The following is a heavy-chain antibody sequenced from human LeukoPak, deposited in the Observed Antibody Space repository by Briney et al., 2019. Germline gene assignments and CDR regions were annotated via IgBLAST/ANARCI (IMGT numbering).Heavy chain of an antibody. D-gene: IGHD1-26*01. J-gene: IGHJ5*02. CDR2: ISNSGSTI. CDR3: ARAPKFSLVGVPKGPFDP. CDR1: GFTFSYYY. V-gene: IGHV3-11*01. Sequence: PGGSLRLSSSASGFTFSYYYMRWMGQAPGKGLEGVSYISNSGSTISYADSVRGRFFISRDNAKTSLYLQMNSLRAEDTAVYYCARAPKFSLVGVPKGPFDPWGQGTLVTVSS.